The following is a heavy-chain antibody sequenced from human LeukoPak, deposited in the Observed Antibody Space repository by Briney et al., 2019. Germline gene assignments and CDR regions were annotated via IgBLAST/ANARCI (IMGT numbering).Heavy chain of an antibody. D-gene: IGHD3-3*01. Sequence: SGTLSLTYTVSGGSISSYYWSWIRQPPGKGLDWVAYIYYSGSTNYNPSLKSRVTISVDTSKNQFSLKLSSVTAADTAVYYCARVSTIFGVDYYYYMDVWGKGTTVTVSS. CDR3: ARVSTIFGVDYYYYMDV. V-gene: IGHV4-59*01. J-gene: IGHJ6*03. CDR2: IYYSGST. CDR1: GGSISSYY.